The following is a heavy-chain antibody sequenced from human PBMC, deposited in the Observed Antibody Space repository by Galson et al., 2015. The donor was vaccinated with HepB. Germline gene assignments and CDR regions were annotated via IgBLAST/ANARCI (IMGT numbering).Heavy chain of an antibody. Sequence: SLRLSCAASGFTFSSYSMNWVRQAPGEGLEWVSYITSSSSSIYYADSVKGRFTISRDNAKKSLFLQMNSLRAEDTALYYCARESRITMVQGVIIKGQTFDYWGQGALVTVSS. CDR2: ITSSSSSI. J-gene: IGHJ4*02. D-gene: IGHD3-10*01. V-gene: IGHV3-48*01. CDR1: GFTFSSYS. CDR3: ARESRITMVQGVIIKGQTFDY.